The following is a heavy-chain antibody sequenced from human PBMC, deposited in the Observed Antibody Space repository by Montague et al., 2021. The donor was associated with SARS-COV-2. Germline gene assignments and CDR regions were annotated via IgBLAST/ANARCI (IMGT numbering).Heavy chain of an antibody. CDR1: GGSITNNIDY. J-gene: IGHJ3*01. V-gene: IGHV4-39*02. CDR2: IYYTGNT. D-gene: IGHD3-22*01. CDR3: ARLKRYFDSSGSPSAFDL. Sequence: SETLSLTCTASGGSITNNIDYWAWIRQPPGKGLEWIGSIYYTGNTYYNPSLKSRVTISVVTSKNHFTLKLSSVTAAETAVYYCARLKRYFDSSGSPSAFDLWGQGTKVTVSS.